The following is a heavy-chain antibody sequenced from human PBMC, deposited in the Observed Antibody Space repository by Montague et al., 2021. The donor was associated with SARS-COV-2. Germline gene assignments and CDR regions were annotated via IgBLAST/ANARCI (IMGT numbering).Heavy chain of an antibody. CDR1: GFTFSTYT. Sequence: PRLSCAASGFTFSTYTMNWVRQAPGKGLEWVSSISSSSSYIYYADSLKGRFTISRDNAKNPLHLQMNSLSAEDTAVYYCARDLGVAVDYYFDYWGQGTLVTVSS. CDR2: ISSSSSYI. D-gene: IGHD6-19*01. J-gene: IGHJ4*02. V-gene: IGHV3-21*01. CDR3: ARDLGVAVDYYFDY.